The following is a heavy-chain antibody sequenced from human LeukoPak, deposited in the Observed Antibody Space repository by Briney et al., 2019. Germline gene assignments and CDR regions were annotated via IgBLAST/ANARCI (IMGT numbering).Heavy chain of an antibody. CDR1: GYSFTNYW. D-gene: IGHD5-18*01. CDR2: VYPSDSDT. Sequence: GESLKISCKGSGYSFTNYWIAWVRQMPGKGLEWMGIVYPSDSDTRYSPSFQGQVTISADKSISTAYLQWSSLKASDTAMYYCARSYVYTNPFVYWGQGTLVTVSS. CDR3: ARSYVYTNPFVY. V-gene: IGHV5-51*01. J-gene: IGHJ4*02.